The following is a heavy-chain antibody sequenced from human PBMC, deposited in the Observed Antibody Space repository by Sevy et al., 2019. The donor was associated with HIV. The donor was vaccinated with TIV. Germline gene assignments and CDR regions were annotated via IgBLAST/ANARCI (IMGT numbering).Heavy chain of an antibody. J-gene: IGHJ4*02. CDR3: ARGRDYGNFDY. Sequence: GGSLRLSCAASGFNFSIYGMHWVRQAPGKGLEWVALMWYDGSNKYYVDSVKGRFTIFRDNSKNTVYLQMNSLRAEDTAVYYCARGRDYGNFDYWGQGTLVTVSS. V-gene: IGHV3-33*01. CDR2: MWYDGSNK. CDR1: GFNFSIYG. D-gene: IGHD4-17*01.